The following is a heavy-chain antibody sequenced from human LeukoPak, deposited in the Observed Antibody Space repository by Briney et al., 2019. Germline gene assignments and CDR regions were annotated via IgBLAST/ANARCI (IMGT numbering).Heavy chain of an antibody. CDR1: GFTFGDYA. CDR3: TSPLLWFGELSYYFDY. Sequence: PGGSLRLSCTPSGFTFGDYAMSWFRQAPGKGLEWVGFIRSKAYGGTTEYAASVKGRFTISRDDSKSIAYLQMNSLKTEDTAVYYCTSPLLWFGELSYYFDYWGQGTLVTVSS. J-gene: IGHJ4*02. D-gene: IGHD3-10*01. CDR2: IRSKAYGGTT. V-gene: IGHV3-49*03.